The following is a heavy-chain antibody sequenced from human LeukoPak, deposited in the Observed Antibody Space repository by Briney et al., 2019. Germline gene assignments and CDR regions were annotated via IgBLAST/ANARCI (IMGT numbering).Heavy chain of an antibody. Sequence: SSETLSLTCTVSGGSISSHYWSWIRQPPGKGLEWIGYIYYSGSTNYNPSLKSRVTISVDTSKNQFSLKLSSVTAADTAIYYCARQPRYYDDSGYYYISNFDYWGQGTLVTVSS. CDR2: IYYSGST. CDR1: GGSISSHY. V-gene: IGHV4-59*11. CDR3: ARQPRYYDDSGYYYISNFDY. D-gene: IGHD3-22*01. J-gene: IGHJ4*02.